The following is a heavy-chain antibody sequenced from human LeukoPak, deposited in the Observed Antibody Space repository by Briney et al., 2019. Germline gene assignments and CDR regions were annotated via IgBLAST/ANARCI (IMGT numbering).Heavy chain of an antibody. V-gene: IGHV3-30*02. CDR3: AKTDYYDSSGYHDY. CDR2: IRYDGTNK. D-gene: IGHD3-22*01. CDR1: GFTFSRYG. J-gene: IGHJ4*02. Sequence: GGSLRLSCAASGFTFSRYGMHWVRQAPGKGLEWVAFIRYDGTNKYSADSVKGRFTISRDNSKNTLYLQMNSLRAEDTAVYYCAKTDYYDSSGYHDYWGRGTLVTVSS.